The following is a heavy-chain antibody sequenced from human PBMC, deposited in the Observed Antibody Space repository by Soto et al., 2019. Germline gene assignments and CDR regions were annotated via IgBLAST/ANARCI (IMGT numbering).Heavy chain of an antibody. J-gene: IGHJ4*02. CDR1: GFTFSSHA. CDR3: AQARGLVSPHY. CDR2: ISGSGDST. V-gene: IGHV3-23*01. D-gene: IGHD3-9*01. Sequence: EVQLLESGGGLVQPGGSLRLSCGASGFTFSSHAMPWVRQAPGKGLEWVSAISGSGDSTYYADSVKGRFTISRDNSKNTMFLQINRLRAEDTAVYYCAQARGLVSPHYWGQGTLVTVSS.